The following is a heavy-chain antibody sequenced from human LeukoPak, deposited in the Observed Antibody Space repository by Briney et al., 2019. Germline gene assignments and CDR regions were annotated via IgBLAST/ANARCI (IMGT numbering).Heavy chain of an antibody. CDR1: GGSISSSSYY. V-gene: IGHV4-39*07. D-gene: IGHD3-3*01. CDR2: IYYSGST. J-gene: IGHJ4*02. Sequence: SETLSLTCTVSGGSISSSSYYWGWIRQPPGKGLEWIGSIYYSGSTNYNPSLKSRVNISLDTSKNQFSLKLSSVTAADTAVYYCARGPKTYYDFWSGYYRGFDYWGQGTLVTVSS. CDR3: ARGPKTYYDFWSGYYRGFDY.